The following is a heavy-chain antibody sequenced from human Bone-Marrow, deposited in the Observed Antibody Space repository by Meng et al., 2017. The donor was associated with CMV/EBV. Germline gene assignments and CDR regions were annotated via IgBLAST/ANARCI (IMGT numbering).Heavy chain of an antibody. CDR2: INSEGNSR. V-gene: IGHV3-74*01. CDR1: GFTFSNYW. Sequence: GESLKISCAASGFTFSNYWMHWVRQVPGQGLVWVSRINSEGNSRSYAGSVKGRFTTSRDNAENTLYLHMNSLRVDDTAVYYCARESYTDAFDIWGQGIMVTVSS. D-gene: IGHD3-16*01. J-gene: IGHJ3*02. CDR3: ARESYTDAFDI.